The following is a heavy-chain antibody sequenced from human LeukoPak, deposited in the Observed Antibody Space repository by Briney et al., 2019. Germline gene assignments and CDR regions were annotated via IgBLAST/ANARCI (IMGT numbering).Heavy chain of an antibody. CDR3: ARGYCSSTSCYPPLSYFDY. V-gene: IGHV3-11*04. D-gene: IGHD2-2*01. Sequence: GGSLRLSCAASGFTFSDYYMTWIRQAPGKGLESVSYISGSGVTIYYADSVKGRFTISRDNAKKSLYLQMNSLRAEDTAVYYCARGYCSSTSCYPPLSYFDYWGQGTLVTVSS. CDR1: GFTFSDYY. CDR2: ISGSGVTI. J-gene: IGHJ4*02.